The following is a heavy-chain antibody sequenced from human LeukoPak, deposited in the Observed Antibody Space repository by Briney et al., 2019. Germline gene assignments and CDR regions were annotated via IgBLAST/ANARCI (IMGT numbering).Heavy chain of an antibody. CDR1: GFIFSNYW. J-gene: IGHJ2*01. CDR2: INIYGTGI. D-gene: IGHD5-24*01. Sequence: PRGSLRLSCEASGFIFSNYWMHCVRRAPRKGLMWVSRINIYGTGITYADSVKGRFTISRDNSKNTLYLQMNSLRAEDTAIYYCAKTIPYWYFDLWGHGTLVTVSS. V-gene: IGHV3-74*01. CDR3: AKTIPYWYFDL.